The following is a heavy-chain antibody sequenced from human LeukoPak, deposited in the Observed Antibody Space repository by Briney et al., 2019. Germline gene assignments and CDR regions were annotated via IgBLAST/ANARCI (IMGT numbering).Heavy chain of an antibody. CDR1: GFTFDDYA. J-gene: IGHJ6*02. CDR3: AKDLRVRYFDWLLAPGHYYYYGMDV. V-gene: IGHV3-9*01. D-gene: IGHD3-9*01. Sequence: GGSLRLSCAASGFTFDDYAMHWVRQAPGKGLEWVSGISWNSGSIGYADSVKGRFTISRDNAKNSLYLQMNSLRAEDTALYYCAKDLRVRYFDWLLAPGHYYYYGMDVWGQGTTVTVSS. CDR2: ISWNSGSI.